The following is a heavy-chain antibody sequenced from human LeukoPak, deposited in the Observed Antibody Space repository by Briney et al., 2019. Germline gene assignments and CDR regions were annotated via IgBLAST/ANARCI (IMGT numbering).Heavy chain of an antibody. CDR2: IYHSGST. CDR1: GGSISSGGYY. V-gene: IGHV4-30-2*01. D-gene: IGHD2-2*02. Sequence: SETLSLTCTVSGGSISSGGYYWSWIRQPPGKGLEWIGYIYHSGSTYYNPSLKSRVTISVDRSKNQFSLKLSSVTAADTAVYYCARTVPAAIMETYYFDYWGQGTLVTVSS. CDR3: ARTVPAAIMETYYFDY. J-gene: IGHJ4*02.